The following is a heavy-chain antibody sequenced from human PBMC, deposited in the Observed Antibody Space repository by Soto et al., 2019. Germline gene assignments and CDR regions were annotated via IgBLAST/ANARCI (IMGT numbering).Heavy chain of an antibody. J-gene: IGHJ3*02. CDR3: VRLKRARTYYYDSSGPQRAFDI. CDR1: DGSISNFY. CDR2: IYYSGST. V-gene: IGHV4-59*01. D-gene: IGHD3-22*01. Sequence: SETLSLTCTVSDGSISNFYWSWIRQPPGKGLEWIGYIYYSGSTNYNPSLKSRVTISVDTSKNQFSLKLSSVTAADTAVYYCVRLKRARTYYYDSSGPQRAFDIWGQGTMVTRLL.